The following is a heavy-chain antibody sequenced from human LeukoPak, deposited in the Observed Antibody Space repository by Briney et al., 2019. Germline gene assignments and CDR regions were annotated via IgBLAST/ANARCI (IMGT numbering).Heavy chain of an antibody. V-gene: IGHV3-64D*09. CDR3: AKGRGSTRYYGMDI. CDR2: ISSNGGTT. Sequence: PGGSLRLSCSASGFTFSVYAMNWVRQAPGKGLEYVSGISSNGGTTHYADSVKGRFTISRDNSKNTLYLQMSSLRAEDMAVYYCAKGRGSTRYYGMDIWGQGTTVTVSS. D-gene: IGHD2-2*01. J-gene: IGHJ6*02. CDR1: GFTFSVYA.